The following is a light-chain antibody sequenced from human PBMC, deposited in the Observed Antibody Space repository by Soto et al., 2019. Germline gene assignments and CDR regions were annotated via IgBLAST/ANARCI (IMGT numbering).Light chain of an antibody. CDR3: QQYATSPQT. CDR1: QSVTFNQ. CDR2: GAS. J-gene: IGKJ1*01. Sequence: VVTQSPGTLALSPGERATLSCRASQSVTFNQLAWYQQKPGQAPRLLIYGASSRATGIPDRFSGSGSGTDFTLTITGLEPEDFAVYYCQQYATSPQTFGQGTKVEVK. V-gene: IGKV3-20*01.